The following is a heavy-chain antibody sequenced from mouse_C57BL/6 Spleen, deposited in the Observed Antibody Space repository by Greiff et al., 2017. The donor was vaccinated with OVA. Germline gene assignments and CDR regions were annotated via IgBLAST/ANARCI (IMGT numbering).Heavy chain of an antibody. CDR2: INPSSGYT. Sequence: QVQLQQSGAELAKPEASVKLSCKASGYTFTSYWMHWVKQRPGQGLEWIGYINPSSGYTKYNQKFKDKATLTADKSSSTAYMQLSSLTYEDSAVYYCARGDSNYEYYFDYWGQGTTLTVSS. D-gene: IGHD2-5*01. CDR1: GYTFTSYW. CDR3: ARGDSNYEYYFDY. V-gene: IGHV1-7*01. J-gene: IGHJ2*01.